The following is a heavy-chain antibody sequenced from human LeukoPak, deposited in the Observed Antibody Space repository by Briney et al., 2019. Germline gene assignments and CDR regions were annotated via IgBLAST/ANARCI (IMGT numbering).Heavy chain of an antibody. V-gene: IGHV5-51*01. CDR3: ARSIVGANGRADY. J-gene: IGHJ4*02. D-gene: IGHD1-26*01. CDR2: IYLGGSDT. CDR1: GYSFTSYW. Sequence: ESLKISCKGSGYSFTSYWIAWVRQMPGKGLEWMGIIYLGGSDTRYSPSFQGQVTISADKSISTAYLQWSSLKASDTAMYYCARSIVGANGRADYWGQGTLVTVSS.